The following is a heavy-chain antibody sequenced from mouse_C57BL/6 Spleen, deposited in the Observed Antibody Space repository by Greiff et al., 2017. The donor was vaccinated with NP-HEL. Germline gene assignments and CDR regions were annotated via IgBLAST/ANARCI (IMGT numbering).Heavy chain of an antibody. Sequence: QVQLQQSGPELVKPGASVKISCKASGYAFSSSWMNWVKQRPGKGLEWIGRIYPGDGDTNYNGKFKGKATLTADKSSSTAYMQLSSLTSEDSAVYFCARSGGRGAMGCWGQGTSVTVSS. D-gene: IGHD1-1*01. V-gene: IGHV1-82*01. J-gene: IGHJ4*01. CDR1: GYAFSSSW. CDR3: ARSGGRGAMGC. CDR2: IYPGDGDT.